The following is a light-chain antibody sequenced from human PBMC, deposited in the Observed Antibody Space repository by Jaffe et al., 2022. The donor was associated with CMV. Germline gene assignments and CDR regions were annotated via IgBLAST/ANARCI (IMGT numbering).Light chain of an antibody. CDR1: QSVSNN. J-gene: IGKJ1*01. Sequence: EVVMTQSPATLSVSPGERVTLSCRASQSVSNNLAWYQQKLGQAPRLLIFGASRRASGVSARFSGSVSGTDFTLTINGLQSEDFAVYFCHQYHDWPTWTFGQGTRVDMK. CDR3: HQYHDWPTWT. CDR2: GAS. V-gene: IGKV3-15*01.